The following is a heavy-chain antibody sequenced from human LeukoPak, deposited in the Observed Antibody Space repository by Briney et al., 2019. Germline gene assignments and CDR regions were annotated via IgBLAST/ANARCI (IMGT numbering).Heavy chain of an antibody. CDR2: IYYSGST. CDR1: GGSISSSSYY. V-gene: IGHV4-39*01. J-gene: IGHJ4*02. Sequence: SETLSLTCTVSGGSISSSSYYWGWIRQPPGKGLEWIGSIYYSGSTYYNPSLKSRVTISVDTSKNQFSLKLSSVTAADTAVYYCAGITMIVVVMKDYWGQGTLATVSS. D-gene: IGHD3-22*01. CDR3: AGITMIVVVMKDY.